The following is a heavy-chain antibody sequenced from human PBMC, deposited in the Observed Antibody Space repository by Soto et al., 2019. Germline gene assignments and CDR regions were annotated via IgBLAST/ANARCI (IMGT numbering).Heavy chain of an antibody. D-gene: IGHD3-22*01. CDR1: GYTLTHYT. V-gene: IGHV1-18*04. J-gene: IGHJ4*02. Sequence: DSVKVSCKAFGYTLTHYTINWVRQAPGQGLEWMGWSNSHNGNTNYAQRLQARVTMTTDTSTSTAYMELRSLRSDDTAVYYCAVIVGGYDNPGREDFDYWGQGTLVTVSS. CDR2: SNSHNGNT. CDR3: AVIVGGYDNPGREDFDY.